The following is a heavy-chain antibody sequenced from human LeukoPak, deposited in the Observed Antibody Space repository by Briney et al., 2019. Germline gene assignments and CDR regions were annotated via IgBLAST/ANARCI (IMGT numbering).Heavy chain of an antibody. D-gene: IGHD3-10*02. V-gene: IGHV3-7*01. J-gene: IGHJ6*04. CDR2: INQDGSEK. Sequence: PGGSLRLSCEASGFTFTKFWMSWVRQAPGKGLEWVAYINQDGSEKNYADSVKGRFTVSRDNAKNSLFLEMNSLRAEDTAVYYCAELGITMIGGVWGKGTTVTISS. CDR1: GFTFTKFW. CDR3: AELGITMIGGV.